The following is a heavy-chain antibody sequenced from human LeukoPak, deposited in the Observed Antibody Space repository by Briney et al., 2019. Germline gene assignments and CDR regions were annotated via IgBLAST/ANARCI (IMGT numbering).Heavy chain of an antibody. CDR3: AREPVDTAMVHFDY. V-gene: IGHV1-69*17. CDR1: GGTFSSYA. Sequence: SVKVSCKASGGTFSSYAISWVRQAPGQGLEWMGGIIPIFGIANYAQKFQGRVTITADKSTSTAYMELSSLRSEDTAVYYCAREPVDTAMVHFDYWGQGTLVTVSS. CDR2: IIPIFGIA. J-gene: IGHJ4*02. D-gene: IGHD5-18*01.